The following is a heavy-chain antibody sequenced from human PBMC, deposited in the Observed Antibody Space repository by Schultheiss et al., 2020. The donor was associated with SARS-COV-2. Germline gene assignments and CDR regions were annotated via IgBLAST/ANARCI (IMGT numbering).Heavy chain of an antibody. V-gene: IGHV3-30-3*01. D-gene: IGHD2-21*02. Sequence: GGSLRVSCAASGFTFSSYAMDWVRQAPGKGLEWVAVISYDGSNKYYADSVKGRFTISRDNSKNTLYLKMNSLRVEDTAVYYCARGAFCGGDCLPGVIGRNWFDPWGQGTLVTISS. CDR3: ARGAFCGGDCLPGVIGRNWFDP. CDR2: ISYDGSNK. J-gene: IGHJ5*02. CDR1: GFTFSSYA.